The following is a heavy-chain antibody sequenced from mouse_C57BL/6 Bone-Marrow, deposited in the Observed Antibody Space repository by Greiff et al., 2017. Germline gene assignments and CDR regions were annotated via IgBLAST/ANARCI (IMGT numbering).Heavy chain of an antibody. V-gene: IGHV5-12*01. CDR3: ARRWYFDV. J-gene: IGHJ1*03. CDR2: ISNGGGST. Sequence: EVQLVESGGGLVQPGGSLKLSCAASGFTFSDYYMYWVRQTPEKRLEWVAYISNGGGSTYYPDTVQGRFTISRDNAKNHLYLQMSRLKSEDTAMYYCARRWYFDVWGTGTTVTVSS. CDR1: GFTFSDYY.